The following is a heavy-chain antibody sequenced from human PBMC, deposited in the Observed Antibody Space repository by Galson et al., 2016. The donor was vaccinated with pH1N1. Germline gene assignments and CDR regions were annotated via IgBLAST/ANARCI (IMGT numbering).Heavy chain of an antibody. CDR1: GFTFSSYS. J-gene: IGHJ3*02. CDR3: AREGLWPGVDAFDI. V-gene: IGHV3-48*04. D-gene: IGHD4/OR15-4a*01. CDR2: ISLSSSII. Sequence: SLRLSCAASGFTFSSYSMNWVRQAPGKGLEWVSYISLSSSIIHYADSVKGRFIISRDSAKNSLYLQMNSLRAEDTALYYCAREGLWPGVDAFDIWGQGTMGTVSS.